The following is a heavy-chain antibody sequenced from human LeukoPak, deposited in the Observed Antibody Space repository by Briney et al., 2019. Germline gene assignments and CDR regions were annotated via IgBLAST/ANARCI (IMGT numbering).Heavy chain of an antibody. D-gene: IGHD2-21*02. V-gene: IGHV3-21*01. CDR2: ISSSSSYI. CDR1: GFTFSSYS. Sequence: GRSLRLSCAASGFTFSSYSMNWVRQAPGKGLEWVSSISSSSSYIYSADSLKGRFTISRDNAKNSLYLQMNSLRAEDTAVYYCARGGAYCGGDCYSARFYAFDTWGQGTMVTVSS. CDR3: ARGGAYCGGDCYSARFYAFDT. J-gene: IGHJ3*02.